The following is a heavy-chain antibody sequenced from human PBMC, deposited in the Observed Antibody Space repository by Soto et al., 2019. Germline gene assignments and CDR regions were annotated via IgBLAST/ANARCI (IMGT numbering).Heavy chain of an antibody. Sequence: ETLSLTCTASGGSISSYYWSWIRQPPGKGLEWIGYIYYSGSTNYNPSVKSRVTISVDTSKNQFSLKLSSVTAADTAVYYCARRLSGSYPYNWFDPWGQGTLVTVSS. CDR1: GGSISSYY. D-gene: IGHD1-26*01. CDR3: ARRLSGSYPYNWFDP. V-gene: IGHV4-59*01. CDR2: IYYSGST. J-gene: IGHJ5*02.